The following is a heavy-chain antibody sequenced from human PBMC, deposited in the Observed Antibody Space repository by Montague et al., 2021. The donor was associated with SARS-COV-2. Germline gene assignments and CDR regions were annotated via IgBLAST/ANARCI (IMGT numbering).Heavy chain of an antibody. J-gene: IGHJ4*02. V-gene: IGHV2-5*02. CDR3: AHSVPTITALPTTPCDF. D-gene: IGHD3-10*01. CDR2: IFWDDAK. Sequence: PALVKPTQTLTLTCTFSGFSLSTSGVGVGWIRQPPGKALEWLAFIFWDDAKHYIPSLKTRLTITKDTSKNQVVLTMSNMDLVDTATYYCAHSVPTITALPTTPCDFWGQGTLVIASS. CDR1: GFSLSTSGVG.